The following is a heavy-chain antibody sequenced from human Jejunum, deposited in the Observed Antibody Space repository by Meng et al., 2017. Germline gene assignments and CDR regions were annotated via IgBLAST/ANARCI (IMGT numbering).Heavy chain of an antibody. V-gene: IGHV1-3*04. D-gene: IGHD5-12*01. J-gene: IGHJ4*02. CDR3: ARVKYNGYDPFDS. Sequence: QGQLGQSGAEMKRPGASVTVSCTTSGFAFSRYVIHWVRQAPGQRLEWMGWINTVNANTRYSEKFQGRVTITRDTSASTAYMELSSLTSEDTAVYYCARVKYNGYDPFDSWGQGTLVTVSS. CDR1: GFAFSRYV. CDR2: INTVNANT.